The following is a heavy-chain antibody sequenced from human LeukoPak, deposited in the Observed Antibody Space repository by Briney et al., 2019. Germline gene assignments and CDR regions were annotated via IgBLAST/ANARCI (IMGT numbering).Heavy chain of an antibody. CDR1: GGSISSSSYY. V-gene: IGHV4-39*01. CDR3: ASGYSSGWYFGLFDY. J-gene: IGHJ4*02. D-gene: IGHD6-19*01. Sequence: SETLSLTCTVSGGSISSSSYYWGWIRQPPGKGLEWIGSISYGGNTYYNPSLKSRVTVSVDTSKNQFSLQLTSVTAADTAVYYCASGYSSGWYFGLFDYWGQGTLVTVSS. CDR2: ISYGGNT.